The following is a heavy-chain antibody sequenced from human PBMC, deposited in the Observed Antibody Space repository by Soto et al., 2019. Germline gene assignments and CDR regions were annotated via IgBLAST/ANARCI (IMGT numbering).Heavy chain of an antibody. CDR2: ISYDGSKK. V-gene: IGHV3-30*18. J-gene: IGHJ6*02. Sequence: GGSLRLSCAASGFTFSSYGMHWVRQAPGKGLEWVAVISYDGSKKYYADSVKGRFTISRDNSKNTLYLQMNSLRAEDTAVYYCAKDEYSSSWSLAGYYYYYGMDVWGQGTTVTVSS. CDR3: AKDEYSSSWSLAGYYYYYGMDV. D-gene: IGHD6-13*01. CDR1: GFTFSSYG.